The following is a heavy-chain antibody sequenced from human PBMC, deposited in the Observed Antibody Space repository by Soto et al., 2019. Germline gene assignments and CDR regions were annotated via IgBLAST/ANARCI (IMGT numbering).Heavy chain of an antibody. CDR3: ARLPLPGYSIHFNS. V-gene: IGHV5-51*01. J-gene: IGHJ4*02. Sequence: EVQLVQSGAEVKKPGESLKISCKASGYIFIDYWIGWVRQMPGKGLEWMGIVYPRDSDTRYSPSFQGQVTISADRSTCTAFLQWRSLKASDTALYYCARLPLPGYSIHFNSWGQGTLVTVSS. CDR1: GYIFIDYW. D-gene: IGHD2-15*01. CDR2: VYPRDSDT.